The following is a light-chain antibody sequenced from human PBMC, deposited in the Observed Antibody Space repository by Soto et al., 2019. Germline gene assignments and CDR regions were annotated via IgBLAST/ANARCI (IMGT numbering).Light chain of an antibody. V-gene: IGKV1-39*01. CDR3: QQSYRTLT. J-gene: IGKJ4*01. Sequence: DIQMTQSPSSLPASVGDRVTITCRASQSISSYLNWYQQKPGKAPKLLIYAASSLQSGVPSRFSGSGSGTDFTLTISSLQPEDFATYYCQQSYRTLTFGGGTKVEIK. CDR2: AAS. CDR1: QSISSY.